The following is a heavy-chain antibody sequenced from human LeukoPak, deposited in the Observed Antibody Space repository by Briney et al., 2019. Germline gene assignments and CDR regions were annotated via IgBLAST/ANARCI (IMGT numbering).Heavy chain of an antibody. CDR1: GGSISSSHHY. J-gene: IGHJ4*02. CDR3: ARLDNSGYYTLDY. Sequence: SETLSLTCTVSGGSISSSHHYWGWIRQPPGKGLEWIGNVYYRGNTYYNPSLKSRVTISVDTSKSQFSLKLSSVIAADSAVYYCARLDNSGYYTLDYWGQGTLVAISS. V-gene: IGHV4-39*01. CDR2: VYYRGNT. D-gene: IGHD3-22*01.